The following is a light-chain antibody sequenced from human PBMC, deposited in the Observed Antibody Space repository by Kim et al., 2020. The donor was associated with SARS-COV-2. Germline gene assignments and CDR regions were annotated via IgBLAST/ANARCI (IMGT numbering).Light chain of an antibody. CDR2: KAS. CDR1: QSIGSS. CDR3: QQYRTWPLT. J-gene: IGKJ1*01. Sequence: DIQMTQSPATLSASPGDRVTITCRASQSIGSSLAWYQQKPGQAPNLLIYKASSMEGGIPSRFSGSGSGTDFTLTISSLQPDDFAAYYCQQYRTWPLTFGQGTKVDIK. V-gene: IGKV1-5*03.